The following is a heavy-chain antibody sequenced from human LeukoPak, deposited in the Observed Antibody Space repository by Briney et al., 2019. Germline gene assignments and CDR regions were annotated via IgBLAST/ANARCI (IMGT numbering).Heavy chain of an antibody. CDR1: GFTFAGYA. V-gene: IGHV3-23*01. Sequence: GGSLRLSCAASGFTFAGYAMSWVRQVPGKGLEWVSSISGSGDSTYYADSVKGRFTISRDNSKNTLYLQMNSLRAEDTAVYYCAKRGSSSSAFRSDYWGQGTLVTVSS. J-gene: IGHJ4*02. CDR2: ISGSGDST. D-gene: IGHD6-6*01. CDR3: AKRGSSSSAFRSDY.